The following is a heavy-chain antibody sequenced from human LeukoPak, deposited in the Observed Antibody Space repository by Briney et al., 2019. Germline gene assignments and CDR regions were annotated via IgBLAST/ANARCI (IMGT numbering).Heavy chain of an antibody. CDR3: ARTGSGLPDFDY. D-gene: IGHD3-10*01. Sequence: SETLSLTCAVSGYSISSGYYWGWIRQPPGQGLEWIGSIYHSGSTYYNPSLKSRVTISVDTSKNQFSLKLSSVTAADTAVYYCARTGSGLPDFDYWGQGTLVTVSS. CDR1: GYSISSGYY. CDR2: IYHSGST. V-gene: IGHV4-38-2*01. J-gene: IGHJ4*02.